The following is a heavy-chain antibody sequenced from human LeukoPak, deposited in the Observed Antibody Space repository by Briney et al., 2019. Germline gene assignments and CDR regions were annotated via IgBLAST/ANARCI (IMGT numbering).Heavy chain of an antibody. V-gene: IGHV4-34*01. J-gene: IGHJ4*02. CDR3: TKGRGI. CDR1: DGSFSGYY. CDR2: INHSGST. Sequence: SETLSLTCAVYDGSFSGYYWSWIRQPPGKGLEWIGEINHSGSTNYNPSLKSRVTISLDTSKNQSSLKLTSVTAADTAVYYCTKGRGIWGQGTLVTVSS. D-gene: IGHD3-10*01.